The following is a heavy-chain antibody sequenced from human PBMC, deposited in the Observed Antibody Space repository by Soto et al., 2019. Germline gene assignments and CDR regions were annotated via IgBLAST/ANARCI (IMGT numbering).Heavy chain of an antibody. CDR3: AKDRIRGTSYFDY. D-gene: IGHD6-6*01. CDR1: GFSFNTYG. Sequence: QVQLLESGGGVVQPGRSLRLSCAASGFSFNTYGMHWVRQAPGKGLEWVAVISYNGDKTFYADSVKGRFTISRDNPQSTLYLQMNSLRPEDTAVYYCAKDRIRGTSYFDYWGQGTLVTVSS. V-gene: IGHV3-30*18. J-gene: IGHJ4*02. CDR2: ISYNGDKT.